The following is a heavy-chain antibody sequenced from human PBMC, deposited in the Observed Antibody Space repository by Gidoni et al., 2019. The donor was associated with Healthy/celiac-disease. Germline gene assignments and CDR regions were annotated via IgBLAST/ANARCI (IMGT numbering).Heavy chain of an antibody. CDR1: GGTFSSYA. V-gene: IGHV1-69*01. CDR3: ARGDCSGGSCYRTLVPPYYYYMDV. J-gene: IGHJ6*03. D-gene: IGHD2-15*01. Sequence: QVQLVQSGAEVKKPGSSVKVSCKASGGTFSSYAISWVRPAPGQGLEWMGGIIPIFGTANYAQKFQGRVTITADESTSTAYMELSSLRSEDTAVYYCARGDCSGGSCYRTLVPPYYYYMDVWGKGTTVTVSS. CDR2: IIPIFGTA.